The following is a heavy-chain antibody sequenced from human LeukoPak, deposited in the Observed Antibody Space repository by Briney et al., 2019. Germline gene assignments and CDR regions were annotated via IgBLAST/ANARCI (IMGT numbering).Heavy chain of an antibody. D-gene: IGHD3-10*02. CDR2: ISYDGSNE. J-gene: IGHJ4*02. CDR1: GFTFSSYV. CDR3: TRGMLRQPPDY. Sequence: GRSLRLSCAASGFTFSSYVMHWVRQAPGKGLEWVAIISYDGSNEYYADSVKGRFTISRDNSKNTLYLQMNSLRVEDTAIYYCTRGMLRQPPDYWGQGVLVTVSS. V-gene: IGHV3-30*04.